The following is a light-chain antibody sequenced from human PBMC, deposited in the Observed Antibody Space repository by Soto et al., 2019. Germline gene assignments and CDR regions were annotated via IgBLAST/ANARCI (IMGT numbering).Light chain of an antibody. CDR2: LNSDGSH. V-gene: IGLV4-69*01. J-gene: IGLJ3*02. CDR1: SGHSSYA. CDR3: QTWGTGIRV. Sequence: QLVLTQSPSASASLGASVKLTCTLSSGHSSYAIAWHQQQPEKGPRYLMKLNSDGSHSKGDGIPDRFSGYSSGAERYLTNSSRPSEDAADYYCQTWGTGIRVFGGGTKLTVL.